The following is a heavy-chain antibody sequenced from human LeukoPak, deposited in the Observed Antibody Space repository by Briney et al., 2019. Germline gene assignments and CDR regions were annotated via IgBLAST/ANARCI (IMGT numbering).Heavy chain of an antibody. V-gene: IGHV3-53*01. Sequence: GGSLRLSCAASGFTVSSNYMSWVRQAPGKGLEWVSVIYSGGSTYYADSVKGRFTISRDNSKNTLYLQMNSLRAEDTAVYYCARSMRGYCSSTSCPLDYWGQGTLVTVSS. D-gene: IGHD2-2*01. J-gene: IGHJ4*02. CDR2: IYSGGST. CDR1: GFTVSSNY. CDR3: ARSMRGYCSSTSCPLDY.